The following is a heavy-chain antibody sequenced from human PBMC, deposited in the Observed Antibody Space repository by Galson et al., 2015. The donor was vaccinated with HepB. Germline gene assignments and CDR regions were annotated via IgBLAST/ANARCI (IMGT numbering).Heavy chain of an antibody. CDR2: ISGSGSTI. V-gene: IGHV3-11*01. CDR3: VTQYYDFWSGYWHPGNYFDY. CDR1: GFTFSDYY. D-gene: IGHD3-3*01. Sequence: SLRLSCAASGFTFSDYYMSWIRQAPGKGLEWVSYISGSGSTIYYADSVKGRFTISRDNATNSLYLQMNSLRAEDTAVYYCVTQYYDFWSGYWHPGNYFDYWGQGTLVPVSS. J-gene: IGHJ4*02.